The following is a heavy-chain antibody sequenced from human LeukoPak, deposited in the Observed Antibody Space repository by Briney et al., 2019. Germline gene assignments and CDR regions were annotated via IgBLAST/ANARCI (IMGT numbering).Heavy chain of an antibody. CDR2: IYSDGST. CDR1: GFTVSSNY. D-gene: IGHD5-12*01. V-gene: IGHV3-53*01. CDR3: ACYSGYDTVLYFDY. J-gene: IGHJ4*02. Sequence: GGSLRLSCAAPGFTVSSNYMTWVRQAPGKGLEWVSVIYSDGSTYYADSVKGRFTISRDNSKNTLFLQMNSLRAEDSAVYYCACYSGYDTVLYFDYWGQGTLVTVSS.